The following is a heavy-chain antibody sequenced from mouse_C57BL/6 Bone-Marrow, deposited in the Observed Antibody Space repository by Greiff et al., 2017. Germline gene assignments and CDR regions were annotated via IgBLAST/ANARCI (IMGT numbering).Heavy chain of an antibody. J-gene: IGHJ2*01. D-gene: IGHD3-3*01. V-gene: IGHV1-81*01. CDR1: GYTFTSYG. Sequence: QVQLKESGAELARPGASVKLPCKASGYTFTSYGISWVKQRTGQGLEWIGEIYPRSGNTYYNEKFKCKATLTADKSSSTAYMELRRLTSEDSAVYFYASRGWVSVDYWGQGTTLTVSS. CDR3: ASRGWVSVDY. CDR2: IYPRSGNT.